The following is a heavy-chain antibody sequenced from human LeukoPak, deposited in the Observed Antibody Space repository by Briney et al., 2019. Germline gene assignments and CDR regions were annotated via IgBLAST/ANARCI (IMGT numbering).Heavy chain of an antibody. V-gene: IGHV4-59*01. D-gene: IGHD2-2*02. CDR2: IYYSGNT. CDR3: ARAYTSWSFDY. Sequence: PSETLFLTCTVSGVSISTYYWSWIRQPPGKGLEWIGYIYYSGNTNYNPSLKSRVTIAVDTSENQFSLKLSSVTAADTAVYYCARAYTSWSFDYWGQGTLVTVSS. J-gene: IGHJ4*02. CDR1: GVSISTYY.